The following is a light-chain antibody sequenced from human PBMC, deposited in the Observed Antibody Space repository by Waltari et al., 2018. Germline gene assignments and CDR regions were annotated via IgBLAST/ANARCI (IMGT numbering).Light chain of an antibody. CDR3: QQLGGAPMYT. CDR2: KTT. V-gene: IGKV3D-20*02. J-gene: IGKJ2*01. CDR1: HKVETNY. Sequence: EVVLTQSQGTLSLAAGERATLSCRASHKVETNYFAWYQQKPGQSPRLLIDKTTMRAAGVPDRFSASGSGTDFSLNIDMLEPEDSAVYFCQQLGGAPMYTFGQGTKLEI.